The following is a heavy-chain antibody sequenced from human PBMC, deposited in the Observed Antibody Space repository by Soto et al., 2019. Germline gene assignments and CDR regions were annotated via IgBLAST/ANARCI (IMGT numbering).Heavy chain of an antibody. D-gene: IGHD1-26*01. V-gene: IGHV3-53*01. CDR1: GFSVSSNY. J-gene: IGHJ5*02. CDR3: ARHRHPRGTVGATSPLDP. Sequence: GGSLRLSCAISGFSVSSNYLSWVRQAPGKGLEWVSVHYSGGSTYYADFVQGRFTISRDKSNSTLYLQMRRVRAEDTAVYFCARHRHPRGTVGATSPLDPWGQGTQVTVSS. CDR2: HYSGGST.